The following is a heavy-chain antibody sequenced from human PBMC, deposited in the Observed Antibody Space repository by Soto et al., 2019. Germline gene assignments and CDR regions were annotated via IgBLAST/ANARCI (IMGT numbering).Heavy chain of an antibody. V-gene: IGHV4-34*01. D-gene: IGHD2-2*01. J-gene: IGHJ3*02. CDR1: GGAFRGYY. CDR3: ARGRGGPLLPAALAAFDI. Sequence: SETLSLTCAAYGGAFRGYYWSWIRQPPGKGLERIGEINHSGSTNYNPSLKSRCTISVDTSTNKFSLKLSSVTSADTAVYYCARGRGGPLLPAALAAFDILGHWTMVTV. CDR2: INHSGST.